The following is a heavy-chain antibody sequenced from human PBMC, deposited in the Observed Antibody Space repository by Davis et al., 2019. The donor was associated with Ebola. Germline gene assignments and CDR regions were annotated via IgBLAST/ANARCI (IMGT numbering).Heavy chain of an antibody. D-gene: IGHD6-19*01. CDR3: ATTQWLREFDN. CDR1: GFTFSNYA. V-gene: IGHV3-23*03. Sequence: GESLKISRAASGFTFSNYAMSWVRQAPGKGLEWVSVIYDQSTAYADAVRGRFIISRDKSNNTLYLEMNSLRVDDTAVYYCATTQWLREFDNWGRGTLVTVSS. CDR2: IYDQST. J-gene: IGHJ4*02.